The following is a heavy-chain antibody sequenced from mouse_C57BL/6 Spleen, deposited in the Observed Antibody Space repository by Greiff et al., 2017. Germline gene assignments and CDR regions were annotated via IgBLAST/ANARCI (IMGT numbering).Heavy chain of an antibody. D-gene: IGHD2-5*01. Sequence: EVMLVESGGDLVKPGGSLKLSCAASGFTFSSYGMSWVRQTPDKRLEWVATISSGGSYTYYPDSVKGRITISRDNAKNTLYLQMSSLKSEDTAMYYCARRGSNYYFDYWGQGTTLTVSS. CDR3: ARRGSNYYFDY. V-gene: IGHV5-6*02. J-gene: IGHJ2*01. CDR2: ISSGGSYT. CDR1: GFTFSSYG.